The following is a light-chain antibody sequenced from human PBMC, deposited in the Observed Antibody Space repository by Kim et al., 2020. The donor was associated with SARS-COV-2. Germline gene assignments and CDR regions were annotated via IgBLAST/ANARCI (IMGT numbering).Light chain of an antibody. Sequence: DIQMTQSPSSLSASVGDRVTITCRTTQSISSHLKWYQQKPGRAPKLLISAASTLQGGVPSRFSGSGSETDFTLTISSLQPEDFATYFCQQSYITPFTSGPGTKVDIK. V-gene: IGKV1-39*01. J-gene: IGKJ3*01. CDR1: QSISSH. CDR2: AAS. CDR3: QQSYITPFT.